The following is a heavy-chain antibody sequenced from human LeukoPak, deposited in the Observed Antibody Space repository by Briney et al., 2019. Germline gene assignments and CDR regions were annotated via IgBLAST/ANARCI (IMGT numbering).Heavy chain of an antibody. CDR3: AREESGWYYFDY. CDR2: IYTSGST. D-gene: IGHD6-19*01. Sequence: SETLSLTCTVSGGSISSYYWSWIRQPAGKGLEWIGRIYTSGSTTYSPSLKSRVTMSLDTSKNQFSLKLSSVTAADTTVYYCAREESGWYYFDYWGQGTLVTVSS. CDR1: GGSISSYY. V-gene: IGHV4-4*07. J-gene: IGHJ4*02.